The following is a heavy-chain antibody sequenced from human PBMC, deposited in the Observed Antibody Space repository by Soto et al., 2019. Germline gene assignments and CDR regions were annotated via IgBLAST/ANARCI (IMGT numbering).Heavy chain of an antibody. V-gene: IGHV3-33*01. CDR2: IWYDGSNK. Sequence: GGSLRLSCAASGFTFSSYGMHWVRQAPGKGLEWVAVIWYDGSNKYYADSVKGRFTISRDNSKNTLYLQMNSLRAEDTAVYYCARVEDYYDSSGPFGYWGQGTLVTVS. CDR3: ARVEDYYDSSGPFGY. D-gene: IGHD3-22*01. J-gene: IGHJ4*02. CDR1: GFTFSSYG.